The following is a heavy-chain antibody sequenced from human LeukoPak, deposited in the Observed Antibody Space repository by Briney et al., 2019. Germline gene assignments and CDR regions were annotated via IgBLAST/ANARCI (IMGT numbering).Heavy chain of an antibody. D-gene: IGHD3-10*01. CDR3: ARDRGSRWFDP. Sequence: ASVKVSCKASGYTFTSYGISWVRQAPGQGLEWMGWINPNSGGTNYAQKFQGRVTMTRDTSISTAYMELSRLRSDDTAVYYCARDRGSRWFDPWGQGTLVTVSS. CDR1: GYTFTSYG. V-gene: IGHV1-2*02. CDR2: INPNSGGT. J-gene: IGHJ5*02.